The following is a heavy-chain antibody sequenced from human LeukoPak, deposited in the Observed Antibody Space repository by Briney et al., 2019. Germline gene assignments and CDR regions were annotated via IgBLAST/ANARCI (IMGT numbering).Heavy chain of an antibody. J-gene: IGHJ4*02. CDR1: GGTFSSYA. Sequence: SVKVSCKASGGTFSSYAISWVRQAPGQGLEWMGRIIPIFGTANCAQKFQGRVTITTDESTSTAYMELSSLRSEDTAVYYCARDKGSSGYYRTYYFDYWGQGTLVTVSS. CDR3: ARDKGSSGYYRTYYFDY. V-gene: IGHV1-69*05. D-gene: IGHD3-22*01. CDR2: IIPIFGTA.